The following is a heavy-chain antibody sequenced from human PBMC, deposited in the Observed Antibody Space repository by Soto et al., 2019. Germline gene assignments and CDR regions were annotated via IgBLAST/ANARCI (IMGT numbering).Heavy chain of an antibody. CDR2: VSPQSGNT. Sequence: QIQLVQSGAEVKKPGASVKVSCKASGYNFFAYGVSWVRQAPGQGLEWMGWVSPQSGNTDYARKVQSRVTMATDPSTRTAYMELRGLRSDDTAVYYCARGRTVSSIGPLLVWGQGTLVSVSS. V-gene: IGHV1-18*01. D-gene: IGHD1-1*01. J-gene: IGHJ1*01. CDR3: ARGRTVSSIGPLLV. CDR1: GYNFFAYG.